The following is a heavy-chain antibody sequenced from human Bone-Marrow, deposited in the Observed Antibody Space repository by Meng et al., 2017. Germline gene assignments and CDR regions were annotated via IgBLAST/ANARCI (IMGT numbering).Heavy chain of an antibody. D-gene: IGHD3-3*01. CDR2: INPKSGDT. V-gene: IGHV1-2*06. CDR3: ARDLRTHTSLRFLEWLLYQTRWDYYYGMDV. Sequence: ASVKVSCKASGYTFPDYWLHWVRRAPGQGLEWMGRINPKSGDTHYAQRFQGRVTMTGDTSISTAYMELSGLRSDDTAMYYCARDLRTHTSLRFLEWLLYQTRWDYYYGMDVWGQGTTVTVSS. J-gene: IGHJ6*02. CDR1: GYTFPDYW.